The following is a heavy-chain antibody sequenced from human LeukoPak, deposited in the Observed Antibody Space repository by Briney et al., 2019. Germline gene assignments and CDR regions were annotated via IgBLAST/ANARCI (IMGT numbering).Heavy chain of an antibody. CDR3: ARGRLLWFGELSFPYYYYGMDV. V-gene: IGHV3-21*04. D-gene: IGHD3-10*01. Sequence: GGSLRLSCAASGFTFSSYSMNWVRQAPGKGLEWVSSISSSSSYIYYADSVKGRFTISRDNAKNSLYLQMNSLRAEDTAVYYCARGRLLWFGELSFPYYYYGMDVWGQGTTVTVSS. J-gene: IGHJ6*02. CDR2: ISSSSSYI. CDR1: GFTFSSYS.